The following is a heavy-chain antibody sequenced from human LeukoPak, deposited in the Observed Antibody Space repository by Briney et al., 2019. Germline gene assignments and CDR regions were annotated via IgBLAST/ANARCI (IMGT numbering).Heavy chain of an antibody. Sequence: GGSLKLSCAASGFSFSNYWMSWVRQAPGKGLEWVANIKQDGSAKYYVDSVNGRFTIPRDNAKKSVYLQMNSLRVEDTAVYYCARDPLSPDYGDLDPWGQGTLVTVSS. CDR2: IKQDGSAK. V-gene: IGHV3-7*01. CDR1: GFSFSNYW. CDR3: ARDPLSPDYGDLDP. J-gene: IGHJ5*02. D-gene: IGHD4-17*01.